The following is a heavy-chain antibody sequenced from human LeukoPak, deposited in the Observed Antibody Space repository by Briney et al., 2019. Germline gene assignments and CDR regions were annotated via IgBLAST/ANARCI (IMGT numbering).Heavy chain of an antibody. V-gene: IGHV1-18*04. J-gene: IGHJ6*03. CDR3: ARDGGLYCSSTSCYLDYYYYYMDV. CDR2: ISAYNGNT. Sequence: ASVKVSCKASGYTFTGYYMHWVRQAPGQGLEWMGWISAYNGNTNYAQKLQGRVTMITDTSTSTAYMELRSLRSDDTAVYYCARDGGLYCSSTSCYLDYYYYYMDVWGKGTTVTVSS. D-gene: IGHD2-2*01. CDR1: GYTFTGYY.